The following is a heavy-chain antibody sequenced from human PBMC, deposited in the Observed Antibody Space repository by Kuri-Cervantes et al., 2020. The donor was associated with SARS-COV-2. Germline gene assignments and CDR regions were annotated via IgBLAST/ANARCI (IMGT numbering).Heavy chain of an antibody. CDR2: ISSSGTTT. Sequence: GGSLRLSCAASGFTFSSYAMSWVRQAPGKGLEWVSAISSSGTTTYYADSVKGRFTISRDNAKKSLYVQMNSLRAVDTAVYYCARAGERYYDFWSGHLPNDAVDVWGRGTMVTVSS. V-gene: IGHV3-48*04. J-gene: IGHJ3*01. D-gene: IGHD3-3*01. CDR3: ARAGERYYDFWSGHLPNDAVDV. CDR1: GFTFSSYA.